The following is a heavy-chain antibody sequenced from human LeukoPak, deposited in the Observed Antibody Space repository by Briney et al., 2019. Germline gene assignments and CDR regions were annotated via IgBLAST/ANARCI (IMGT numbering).Heavy chain of an antibody. CDR3: ARDSPIAAAGFNWFDP. D-gene: IGHD6-13*01. J-gene: IGHJ5*02. CDR1: GYTFTSYG. CDR2: ISAYNGNT. V-gene: IGHV1-18*01. Sequence: ASVKVSCRASGYTFTSYGISWVRQAPGQGLEWMGWISAYNGNTNYAQKLQGRVTMTTDTSTSTAYMELRSLRSDDTAVYYCARDSPIAAAGFNWFDPWGQGTLVTVSS.